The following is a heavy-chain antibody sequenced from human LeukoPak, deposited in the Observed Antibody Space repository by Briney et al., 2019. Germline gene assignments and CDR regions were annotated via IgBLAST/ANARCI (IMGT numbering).Heavy chain of an antibody. D-gene: IGHD6-19*01. CDR1: GGSISSSSYY. CDR2: IYYSGST. CDR3: ARVKPTGYSSGWHLGDAFDI. V-gene: IGHV4-39*07. J-gene: IGHJ3*02. Sequence: PSETLSLTCTVSGGSISSSSYYWGWIRQPPGKGLEWIGSIYYSGSTYYNPSLKSRVTISVDTSKNQFSLKLSSVTAADTAVYYCARVKPTGYSSGWHLGDAFDIWGQGTMVTVSS.